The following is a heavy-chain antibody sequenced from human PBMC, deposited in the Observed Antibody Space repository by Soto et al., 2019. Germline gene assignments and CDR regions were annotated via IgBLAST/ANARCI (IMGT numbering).Heavy chain of an antibody. CDR2: INVNSGGT. V-gene: IGHV1-2*04. J-gene: IGHJ5*02. CDR1: GYTFIDYY. D-gene: IGHD6-6*01. CDR3: ARGSSSTLQNYFDP. Sequence: GASVKVSCKASGYTFIDYYMHWVRQAPGQGFEWMAWINVNSGGTNYAQKFQGWVTVTRDTSISTAYMELRRLKSDDTAVYYCARGSSSTLQNYFDPWGQGTLVTVSS.